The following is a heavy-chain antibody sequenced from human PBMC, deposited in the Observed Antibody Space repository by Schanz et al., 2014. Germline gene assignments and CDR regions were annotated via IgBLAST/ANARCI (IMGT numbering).Heavy chain of an antibody. Sequence: QVQLVESGGGVVQPGRSLRLSCAGSGFSFSDYGMHWVRQAPGRGLEWVAVISYHGSERYYADSVKGRFTISRDNSKNTLYLQMNSLRTEDTAVYFCAKGQGAVINNWYFDLWGRGTLVTVSS. CDR3: AKGQGAVINNWYFDL. D-gene: IGHD2-21*01. CDR1: GFSFSDYG. J-gene: IGHJ2*01. CDR2: ISYHGSER. V-gene: IGHV3-30*18.